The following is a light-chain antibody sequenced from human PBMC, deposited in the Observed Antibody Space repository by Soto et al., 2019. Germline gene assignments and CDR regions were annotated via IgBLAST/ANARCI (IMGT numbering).Light chain of an antibody. CDR2: DAS. CDR1: QSISSS. CDR3: QQRSSWIT. V-gene: IGKV3-11*01. J-gene: IGKJ5*01. Sequence: IVLTQSPVTLSLSPGETAILSCGASQSISSSLSWYQQRPGQAPRLLIYDASKRAPGIPTRFSGSGSGTDFTLTISSLEPEDFALYYCQQRSSWITFGQGTRLE.